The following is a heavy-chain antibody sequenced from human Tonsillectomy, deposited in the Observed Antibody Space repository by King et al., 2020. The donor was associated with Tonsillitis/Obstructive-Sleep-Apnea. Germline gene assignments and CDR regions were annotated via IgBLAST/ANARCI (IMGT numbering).Heavy chain of an antibody. D-gene: IGHD2-2*01. CDR2: IYPDDSDT. J-gene: IGHJ6*03. CDR3: ARGSTDYYYYMDV. CDR1: GYSFTSYW. Sequence: QLVQSGAEVKKPGESLKISCKGSGYSFTSYWIAWVRQMPGKGLEWIGIIYPDDSDTRYSPSFQGQVTISADKSISTAYLQWSSLKASDTAMYYCARGSTDYYYYMDVWGKGTTVTVSS. V-gene: IGHV5-51*01.